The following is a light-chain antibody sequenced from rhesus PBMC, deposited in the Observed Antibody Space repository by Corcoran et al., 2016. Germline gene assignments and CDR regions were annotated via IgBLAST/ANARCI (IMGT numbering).Light chain of an antibody. Sequence: DIVMTQSPDSLAVSLGERVTINCKASQSLLYSPNNKNYLAWYQQKPGQAPKLFLYWASTRECGVPNRCSGSGYGTYCTLTISGLQAEYVAVYYCQQYYSSPLSFGQGTKVEIK. V-gene: IGKV4-1*01. J-gene: IGKJ2*01. CDR2: WAS. CDR1: QSLLYSPNNKNY. CDR3: QQYYSSPLS.